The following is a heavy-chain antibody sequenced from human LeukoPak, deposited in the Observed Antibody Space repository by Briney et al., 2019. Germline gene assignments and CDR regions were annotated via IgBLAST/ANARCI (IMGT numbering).Heavy chain of an antibody. CDR3: AKNVVVKRYFDY. CDR2: ISGSGRTT. Sequence: GGSLRLSCAASGFTFSNHAMSWVRQATGKGLQWVSVISGSGRTTEYADSVKGRFTISRDNSKNTLSLQMNSLRVEDTAIYYCAKNVVVKRYFDYWGQGTLITVYS. J-gene: IGHJ4*02. D-gene: IGHD2-15*01. CDR1: GFTFSNHA. V-gene: IGHV3-23*01.